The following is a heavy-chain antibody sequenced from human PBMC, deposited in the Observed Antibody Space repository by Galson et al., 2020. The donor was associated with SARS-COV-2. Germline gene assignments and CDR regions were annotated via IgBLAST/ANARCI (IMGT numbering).Heavy chain of an antibody. CDR3: ARSSWATSSSWYDGYYYYGMDV. D-gene: IGHD6-13*01. V-gene: IGHV1-69*13. CDR1: GGTFSSYA. CDR2: IIPIFGTA. J-gene: IGHJ6*02. Sequence: SVTVSCKASGGTFSSYAISWVRQAPGQGLEWMGGIIPIFGTANYAQKFQGRVTIPADESTSTAYMELSSLRSEDTAVYYCARSSWATSSSWYDGYYYYGMDVWGQGTTVTVSS.